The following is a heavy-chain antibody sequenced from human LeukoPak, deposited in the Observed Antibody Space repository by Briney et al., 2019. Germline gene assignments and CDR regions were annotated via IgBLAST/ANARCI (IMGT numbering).Heavy chain of an antibody. V-gene: IGHV4-4*07. D-gene: IGHD2-15*01. CDR2: IYTSGST. Sequence: SETLSLTCTVSGGSISSYYWSWIRQPAGKGLEWIGRIYTSGSTNYNPSLKSRVTMSVDTSKNQFSLKLSSVTAADTAVYYCARGLNKYCSGGSCYSGSWGQGTLVTVSS. CDR1: GGSISSYY. J-gene: IGHJ4*02. CDR3: ARGLNKYCSGGSCYSGS.